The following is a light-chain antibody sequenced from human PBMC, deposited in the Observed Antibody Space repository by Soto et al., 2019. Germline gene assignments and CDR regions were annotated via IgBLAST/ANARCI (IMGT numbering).Light chain of an antibody. CDR1: QGISSW. CDR3: QQYNSYSWT. V-gene: IGKV1-5*01. J-gene: IGKJ1*01. Sequence: DIHMTQSPSTLSASVGDRVTITCRASQGISSWLAWYQQKPGKAPKLLIYAASSLQSGVPSRFSGSGSGTEFTLTISSLQPDDFATYYCQQYNSYSWTFGQGTTVDIK. CDR2: AAS.